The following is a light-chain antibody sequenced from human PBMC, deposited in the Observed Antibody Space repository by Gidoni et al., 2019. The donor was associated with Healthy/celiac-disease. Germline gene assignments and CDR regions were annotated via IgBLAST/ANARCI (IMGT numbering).Light chain of an antibody. CDR3: CSYAGSSTVV. CDR1: SRDVGSYNL. V-gene: IGLV2-23*01. J-gene: IGLJ2*01. Sequence: QSALHQPATVAGSPGQSITISCTGTSRDVGSYNLVSWYQQHPGKAPKLMIYEGSKRPSGVSTRFSGSKSGNTASLTISGLQAEDEADYYCCSYAGSSTVVFGGGTKLTVL. CDR2: EGS.